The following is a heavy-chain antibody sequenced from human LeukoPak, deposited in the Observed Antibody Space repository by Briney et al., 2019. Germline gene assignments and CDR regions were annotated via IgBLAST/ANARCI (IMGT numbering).Heavy chain of an antibody. Sequence: GGSLRLSCTASGFTFSGYSMNWVRQAPGKGLEWVSSFGTRSTSVYHAGSVKGRFAISRDNAKNSLYLQMNSLRAEDTALYYCAREVSEGFDFWGQGTLVTVSS. J-gene: IGHJ4*02. CDR1: GFTFSGYS. CDR3: AREVSEGFDF. D-gene: IGHD3-22*01. V-gene: IGHV3-21*01. CDR2: FGTRSTSV.